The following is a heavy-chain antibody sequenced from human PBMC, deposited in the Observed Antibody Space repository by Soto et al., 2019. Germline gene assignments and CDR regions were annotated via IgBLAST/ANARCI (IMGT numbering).Heavy chain of an antibody. V-gene: IGHV2-5*02. D-gene: IGHD3-22*01. CDR2: IYWDNDK. CDR3: AHRLCDSSCYWDVGFFDY. Sequence: QITLKESGPTLVKPTQTLTLTCTFSGFSLSTTGVGVGWIRQPPGKALECLALIYWDNDKSYSPSLKSRLSVTKDTSRNQVVLTMTNMDPVDTGTYYCAHRLCDSSCYWDVGFFDYWGQGALVTVSS. J-gene: IGHJ4*02. CDR1: GFSLSTTGVG.